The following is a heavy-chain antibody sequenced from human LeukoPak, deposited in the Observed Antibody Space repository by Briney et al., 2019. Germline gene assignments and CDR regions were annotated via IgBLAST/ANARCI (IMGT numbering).Heavy chain of an antibody. CDR1: GGSISSYY. V-gene: IGHV4-59*08. Sequence: SETPSLTCTVSGGSISSYYWSWIRQPPGKGLEWVGYIYYSGSTNYNPSLKSRVTISVDTSKNQFSLKLSSVTAADTAVYYCARHGHPTVNGFDPWGQGTLVTVSS. CDR3: ARHGHPTVNGFDP. J-gene: IGHJ5*02. D-gene: IGHD4-17*01. CDR2: IYYSGST.